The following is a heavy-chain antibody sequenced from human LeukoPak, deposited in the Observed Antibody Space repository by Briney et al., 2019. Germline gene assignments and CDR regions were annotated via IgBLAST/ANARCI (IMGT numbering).Heavy chain of an antibody. CDR2: IYYSGST. Sequence: SETLSLTCTVSGGSISSYYWSWIRQPPGKGLEWIGYIYYSGSTNYNPSPKSRVTISVDTSKNQFSLKLSSVTAADTAVYYCARVSVFPKKFGPWGQGTLVTVSS. V-gene: IGHV4-59*01. D-gene: IGHD3-3*02. J-gene: IGHJ5*02. CDR3: ARVSVFPKKFGP. CDR1: GGSISSYY.